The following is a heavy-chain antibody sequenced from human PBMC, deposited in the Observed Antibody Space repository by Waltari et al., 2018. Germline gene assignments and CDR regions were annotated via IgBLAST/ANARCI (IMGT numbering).Heavy chain of an antibody. V-gene: IGHV4-34*02. CDR3: ARHTRRSLSVWFDP. J-gene: IGHJ5*02. D-gene: IGHD2-15*01. CDR1: ADSFSGYY. Sequence: QLQLQQWGAGLLKPSATLSLTCAVYADSFSGYYWNWLRQPPGKGLEWIGRINLSGGTNYNPSLNSRVTISIDTSKNQFSLELLSVTAADTAVYYCARHTRRSLSVWFDPWGQGTLVTVSS. CDR2: INLSGGT.